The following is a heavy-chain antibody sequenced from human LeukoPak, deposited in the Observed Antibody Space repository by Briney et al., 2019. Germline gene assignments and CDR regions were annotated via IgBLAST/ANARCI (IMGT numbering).Heavy chain of an antibody. CDR1: GFTFSSYS. V-gene: IGHV3-21*01. Sequence: GGSLRLSCAVSGFTFSSYSMNWVRQAPGKGLEWVSSISSSSSYIYYADSVKGRFTISRDNAKNSLYLQMNSLRAEDTAVYYCARVSIQLWTLPDYWGQGTLVTVSS. CDR2: ISSSSSYI. J-gene: IGHJ4*02. D-gene: IGHD5-18*01. CDR3: ARVSIQLWTLPDY.